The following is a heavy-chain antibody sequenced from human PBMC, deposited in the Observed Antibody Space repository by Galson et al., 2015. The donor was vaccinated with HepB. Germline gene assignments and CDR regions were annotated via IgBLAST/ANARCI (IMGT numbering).Heavy chain of an antibody. Sequence: SVKVSCKASGYTFTSYAMNWVRQAPGQGLEWMGWINTNTGNPTYAQGFTGRFVFSLDTSVSTAYLQISSLKAEDTAVYYCARAVYTDYYDSSGYSRAWYSDLWGRGTLVTVSS. D-gene: IGHD3-22*01. CDR3: ARAVYTDYYDSSGYSRAWYSDL. V-gene: IGHV7-4-1*02. CDR2: INTNTGNP. CDR1: GYTFTSYA. J-gene: IGHJ2*01.